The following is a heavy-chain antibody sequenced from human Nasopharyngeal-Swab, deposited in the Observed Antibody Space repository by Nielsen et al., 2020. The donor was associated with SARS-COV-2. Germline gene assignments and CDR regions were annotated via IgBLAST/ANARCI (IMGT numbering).Heavy chain of an antibody. CDR2: ISAGGSII. CDR3: ARVDRAAAGTLNY. J-gene: IGHJ4*02. V-gene: IGHV3-48*03. Sequence: GESLKISCAGSGFTFSRYEMNWVRQAPGKGLEWVSFISAGGSIIYYADSVKGRFTISRDNAKNSLYLQMNSLRAEDTALYHCARVDRAAAGTLNYWGQGTLVTVSS. CDR1: GFTFSRYE. D-gene: IGHD6-13*01.